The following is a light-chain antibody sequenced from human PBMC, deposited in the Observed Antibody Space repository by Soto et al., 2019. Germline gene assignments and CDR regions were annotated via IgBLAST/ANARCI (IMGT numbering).Light chain of an antibody. V-gene: IGLV2-8*01. Sequence: QSALTQPASVSGSAGQSITISCSGTMRDVGAYNLVSWYQQHPGTAPKLMLYEVNQRPSGVPDRFSGSKSGNTASLTVSGLQAEDEANYYCSSYAGGNNWVFGGGTKLTVL. J-gene: IGLJ3*02. CDR1: MRDVGAYNL. CDR2: EVN. CDR3: SSYAGGNNWV.